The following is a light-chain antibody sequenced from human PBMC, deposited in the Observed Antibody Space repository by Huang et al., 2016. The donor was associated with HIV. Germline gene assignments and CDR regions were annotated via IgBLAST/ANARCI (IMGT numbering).Light chain of an antibody. V-gene: IGKV3-20*01. CDR3: QQYGGSPIT. Sequence: EIVLTQSPGTLSLFPGETATLACRASQSGSSRYLAWYQQKPGQAPRLLLYGASNGATGIPARFSGSGSGTDFTLTISRVEPEDFAVYYCQQYGGSPITFGQGTRLEIK. J-gene: IGKJ5*01. CDR2: GAS. CDR1: QSGSSRY.